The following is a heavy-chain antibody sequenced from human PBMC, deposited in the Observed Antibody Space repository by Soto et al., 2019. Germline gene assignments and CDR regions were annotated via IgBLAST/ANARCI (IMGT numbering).Heavy chain of an antibody. CDR3: ASVMLRFSYGIDV. V-gene: IGHV3-48*03. Sequence: GGSLRLSCAASGLSFSSYEMHWVRQAPGKGLEWVSYISKSGSVIYYTDSVKGRFTISRDNAKNLLYLEMNSLRAEDTAVYFCASVMLRFSYGIDVWGQGTTVTVSS. CDR1: GLSFSSYE. CDR2: ISKSGSVI. D-gene: IGHD3-3*01. J-gene: IGHJ6*02.